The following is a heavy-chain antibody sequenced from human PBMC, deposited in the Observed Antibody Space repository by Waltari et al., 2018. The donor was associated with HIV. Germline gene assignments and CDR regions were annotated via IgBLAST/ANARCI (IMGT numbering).Heavy chain of an antibody. D-gene: IGHD6-13*01. CDR3: ASGEWQQLVRWFDP. CDR2: INPSGGSP. J-gene: IGHJ5*02. CDR1: GHTFTSYD. Sequence: VQRVQSGAAVERPGASVRVSCTASGHTFTSYDIHWVRQALGQGLEWMGIINPSGGSPSYAQKFQGRITMTRETHTSTVYMEVGSLSYEDTPVYYCASGEWQQLVRWFDPWGQGTLVTVSS. V-gene: IGHV1-46*01.